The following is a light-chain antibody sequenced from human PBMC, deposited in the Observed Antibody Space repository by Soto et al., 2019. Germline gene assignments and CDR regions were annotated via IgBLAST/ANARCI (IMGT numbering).Light chain of an antibody. V-gene: IGLV2-11*01. J-gene: IGLJ1*01. CDR3: CSYAGSYTFV. CDR1: SSDVGVYNY. CDR2: DVT. Sequence: QSVLTQPRSVSGSPGQSVTISCTGTSSDVGVYNYVSWYQQHPGKAPKLMIYDVTKRPSGVPDRFSGSKSANTASLTISGLQAEDEADYYCCSYAGSYTFVFGTG.